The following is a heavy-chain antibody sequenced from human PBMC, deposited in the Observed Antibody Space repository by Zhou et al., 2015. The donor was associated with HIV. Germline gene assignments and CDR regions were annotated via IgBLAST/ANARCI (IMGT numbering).Heavy chain of an antibody. Sequence: QVQLVQSGAEVKKPGSSVKVSCKASGGTFSSYTISWVRQAPGQGLEWMGRIIPILGIANYAQKFQGRVTITADKSTSTAYMELSSLRSEDTAVYYCARDISRNIAAAVMRDYWGQGTLVTVSS. J-gene: IGHJ4*02. CDR3: ARDISRNIAAAVMRDY. V-gene: IGHV1-69*08. D-gene: IGHD6-13*01. CDR1: GGTFSSYT. CDR2: IIPILGIA.